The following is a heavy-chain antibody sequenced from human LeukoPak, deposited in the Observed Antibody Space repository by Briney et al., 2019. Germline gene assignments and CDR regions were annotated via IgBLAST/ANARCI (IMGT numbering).Heavy chain of an antibody. J-gene: IGHJ4*02. Sequence: GSSVKVSCKASGGTFRSYAISWVRQAPGQGLEWMGRIIPRRDIANSAQSFQGRVTITADKSTSTAYMELSSLRSDDTAVYYCAREWYDILSGYQGFQLDYWGQGSLVTVSS. CDR3: AREWYDILSGYQGFQLDY. CDR1: GGTFRSYA. V-gene: IGHV1-69*04. CDR2: IIPRRDIA. D-gene: IGHD3-9*01.